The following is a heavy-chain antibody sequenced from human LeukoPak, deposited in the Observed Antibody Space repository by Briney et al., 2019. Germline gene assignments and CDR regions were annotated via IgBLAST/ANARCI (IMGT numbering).Heavy chain of an antibody. V-gene: IGHV3-48*02. Sequence: PGGSLRLSCAASGFTFSGYSMNWVRQAPGKGLEWVSYISSSSSTIYYADSVKGRFTISRDNAKNSLYLQMNSLRDEDTAVYYCAREHVVVAALNDAFDIWGQGTMVTVSS. CDR1: GFTFSGYS. J-gene: IGHJ3*02. D-gene: IGHD2-15*01. CDR2: ISSSSSTI. CDR3: AREHVVVAALNDAFDI.